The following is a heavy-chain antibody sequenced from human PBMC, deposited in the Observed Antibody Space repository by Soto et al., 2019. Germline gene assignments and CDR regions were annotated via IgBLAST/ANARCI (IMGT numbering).Heavy chain of an antibody. J-gene: IGHJ4*02. CDR2: ISSSSSYI. CDR1: GFTFSSYS. CDR3: ARDFVGRMGSYSLSDY. D-gene: IGHD3-10*01. Sequence: GGSLRLSCAASGFTFSSYSMNWVRQAPGKGLEWVSSISSSSSYIYYADSVKGRFTISRVNAKNSLYLKMNSLRAEDTAAYYCARDFVGRMGSYSLSDYWGQGTLVTVSS. V-gene: IGHV3-21*01.